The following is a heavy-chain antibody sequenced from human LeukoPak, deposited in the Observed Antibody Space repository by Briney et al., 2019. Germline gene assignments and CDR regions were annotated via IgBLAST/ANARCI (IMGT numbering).Heavy chain of an antibody. V-gene: IGHV3-30*02. CDR2: IRYDGSNK. Sequence: PGGSLRLSCAASGFTFSSYSMNWVRQAPGKGLEWVAFIRYDGSNKYYADSVKGRFTISRDNSKNTLYLQMNSLRAEDTAVYYCAKDAVPAAINYYYYMDVWGKGTTVTVSS. CDR3: AKDAVPAAINYYYYMDV. J-gene: IGHJ6*03. D-gene: IGHD2-2*02. CDR1: GFTFSSYS.